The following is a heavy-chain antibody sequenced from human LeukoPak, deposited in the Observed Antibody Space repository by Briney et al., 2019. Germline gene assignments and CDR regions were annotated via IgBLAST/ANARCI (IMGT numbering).Heavy chain of an antibody. CDR2: IKQDGSEK. V-gene: IGHV3-7*01. J-gene: IGHJ4*01. D-gene: IGHD2-15*01. CDR3: ARYHGGYFAY. CDR1: GFTFSVFW. Sequence: GESLKISCAASGFTFSVFWMSWVRQAPGKGLEWGANIKQDGSEKYYVDSVKGRFTISRDNDNNSMYLQINSLRAEDTAVYYCARYHGGYFAYWGQGTLVTVSS.